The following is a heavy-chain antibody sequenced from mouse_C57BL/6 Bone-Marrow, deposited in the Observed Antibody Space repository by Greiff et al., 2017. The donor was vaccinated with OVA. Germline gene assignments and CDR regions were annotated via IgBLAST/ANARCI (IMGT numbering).Heavy chain of an antibody. Sequence: VQLVESGPGLVAPSPSLSLTCTVSGFSLTSYAISWVRQPPGKGLEWLGVIWPGGGTNYNSALKSRLSISKDNSKSQVFLKMNSLQTDDTARYYCARGLRRYYAMDDWGQGTSVTVSS. J-gene: IGHJ4*01. V-gene: IGHV2-9-1*01. D-gene: IGHD2-4*01. CDR2: IWPGGGT. CDR3: ARGLRRYYAMDD. CDR1: GFSLTSYA.